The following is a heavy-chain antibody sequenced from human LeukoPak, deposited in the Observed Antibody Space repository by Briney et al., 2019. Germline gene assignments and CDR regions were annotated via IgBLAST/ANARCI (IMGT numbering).Heavy chain of an antibody. V-gene: IGHV1-3*01. CDR1: GYIFINYA. CDR3: ARVPGRGVYPYFDY. J-gene: IGHJ4*02. CDR2: INGGNGYT. Sequence: ASVKVSCKASGYIFINYAIHWVRQAPGQRLEWMGRINGGNGYTKYSQNFQGRVTITRDTSASTAYMELSSLRSEDTAVYYCARVPGRGVYPYFDYWGQGTLVTVSS. D-gene: IGHD5/OR15-5a*01.